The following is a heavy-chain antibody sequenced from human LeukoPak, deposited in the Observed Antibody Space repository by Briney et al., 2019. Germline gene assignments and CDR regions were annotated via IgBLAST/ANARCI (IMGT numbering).Heavy chain of an antibody. J-gene: IGHJ4*02. CDR1: GFTFNDYY. Sequence: GGSLRLSCAASGFTFNDYYMSWSSQPPGKGLEEVAYIRTSCSTIYHADSVKGRFTMSRDNGKNSLYLQMNSLRAEDTPVYYCARDGRGITPTYYFDYWGQGTLVTVSS. CDR3: ARDGRGITPTYYFDY. CDR2: IRTSCSTI. D-gene: IGHD3-10*01. V-gene: IGHV3-11*04.